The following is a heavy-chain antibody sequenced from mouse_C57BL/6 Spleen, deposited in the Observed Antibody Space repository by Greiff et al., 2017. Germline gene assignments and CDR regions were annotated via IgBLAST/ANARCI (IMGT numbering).Heavy chain of an antibody. CDR3: ARDRYNGSSYWYFDV. CDR1: GFTFSDYG. J-gene: IGHJ1*03. Sequence: DVMLVESGGGLVKPGGSLKLSCAASGFTFSDYGMHWVRQAPEKGLEWVAYISSGSSTIYYADTVKGRFTFSRDNAKNTLFMQMTSLRSADTAMYYCARDRYNGSSYWYFDVWGTGTTVTVSS. CDR2: ISSGSSTI. V-gene: IGHV5-17*01. D-gene: IGHD1-1*01.